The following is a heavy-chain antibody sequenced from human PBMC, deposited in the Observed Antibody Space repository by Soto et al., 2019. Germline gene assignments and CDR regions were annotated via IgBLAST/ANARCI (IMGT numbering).Heavy chain of an antibody. Sequence: SETMSLTCTVAADSTNNYYWSWIRQPPGKRLEWIGYIYYTGSPTYNPSLESRVTMSVDTSKNQFSLKLNSVNAADTAVYYCAKYRRTEAEGFTLDYWGRGTLVTVSS. D-gene: IGHD6-13*01. CDR3: AKYRRTEAEGFTLDY. CDR1: ADSTNNYY. V-gene: IGHV4-59*01. CDR2: IYYTGSP. J-gene: IGHJ4*02.